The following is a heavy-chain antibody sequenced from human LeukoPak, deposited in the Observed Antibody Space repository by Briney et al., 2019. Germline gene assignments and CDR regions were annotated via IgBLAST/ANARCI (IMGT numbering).Heavy chain of an antibody. CDR3: AKSLEALSIVATIPVDY. Sequence: GGSLRLSCAAAGFTFSSYAMSWVRQAPGKGLEWVSAISGSGGSTYYADSVRGRFSVSRDNSKNTLYLQMNSLRAEDTAVYYCAKSLEALSIVATIPVDYWGQGTLVTVSS. V-gene: IGHV3-23*01. CDR2: ISGSGGST. J-gene: IGHJ4*02. D-gene: IGHD5-12*01. CDR1: GFTFSSYA.